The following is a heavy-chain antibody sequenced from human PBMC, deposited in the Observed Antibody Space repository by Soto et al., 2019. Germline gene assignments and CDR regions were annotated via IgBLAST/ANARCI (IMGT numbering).Heavy chain of an antibody. CDR2: IFYSGST. J-gene: IGHJ2*01. CDR3: GKENLHRGSYENWYFDL. CDR1: GGSISSFF. D-gene: IGHD1-26*01. V-gene: IGHV4-59*05. Sequence: SETLSLTCTVSGGSISSFFWSWIRQPPGKGLEWIGSIFYSGSTYYNPSLKSRVTISVDTSKNTLFLQMSSLRPEDTAVYYCGKENLHRGSYENWYFDLWGGGPLVTVPS.